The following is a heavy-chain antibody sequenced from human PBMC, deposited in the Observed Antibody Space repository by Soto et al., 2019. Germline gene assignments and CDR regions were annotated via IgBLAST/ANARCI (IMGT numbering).Heavy chain of an antibody. CDR1: GDSIISDKW. CDR3: ARGESQQPRDY. J-gene: IGHJ4*02. V-gene: IGHV4-4*02. CDR2: IHQGGNS. D-gene: IGHD1-26*01. Sequence: QVQLQESGPGLVKPSGTLSLTCAVSGDSIISDKWWIWVRQAPGEGLEWIGAIHQGGNSKYNPSLKRRAIISVDRSKNASPLNSTSVTDAYTAVYYCARGESQQPRDYWGQGTLVTVSS.